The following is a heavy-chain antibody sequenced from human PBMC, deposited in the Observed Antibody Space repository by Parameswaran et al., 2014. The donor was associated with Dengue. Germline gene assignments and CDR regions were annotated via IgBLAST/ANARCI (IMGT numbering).Heavy chain of an antibody. CDR3: AREGITMVRGVINPNHYFDY. V-gene: IGHV1-69*01. Sequence: SWVRQAPGQGFEWMGGIIPVFGSPTYAQRFQGRVTITADESTSTAYMELSSLRSEDTAVYYCAREGITMVRGVINPNHYFDYWGQGTLVTVSS. CDR2: IIPVFGSP. J-gene: IGHJ4*02. D-gene: IGHD3-10*01.